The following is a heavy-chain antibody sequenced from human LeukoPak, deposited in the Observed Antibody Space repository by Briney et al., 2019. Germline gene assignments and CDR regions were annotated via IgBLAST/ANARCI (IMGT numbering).Heavy chain of an antibody. CDR1: GFIFSNHN. D-gene: IGHD6-13*01. CDR2: ISSSSNYI. J-gene: IGHJ4*02. V-gene: IGHV3-21*01. CDR3: ARDSYVAAGAIDS. Sequence: PGGSLRLSCAASGFIFSNHNMNWVRQAPGKGLEWVSSISSSSNYIYYADSVKGRFTISRDNAKNSLYLQMNSLRAEDTAMYYCARDSYVAAGAIDSWGQGTLVTVSS.